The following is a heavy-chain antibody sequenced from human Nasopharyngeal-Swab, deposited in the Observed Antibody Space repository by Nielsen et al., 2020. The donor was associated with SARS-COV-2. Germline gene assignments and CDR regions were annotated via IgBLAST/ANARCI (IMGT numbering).Heavy chain of an antibody. V-gene: IGHV3-7*01. D-gene: IGHD4-17*01. J-gene: IGHJ3*02. CDR3: ARESYGVDAFDI. CDR1: GFTFSSYW. Sequence: GESLKISCAASGFTFSSYWMSWVRQAPGKGLEWVANIKQDGSEKYYVDSVKGRFTISRDNAKNSLYLQMNSLRAEDTAVYYCARESYGVDAFDIWGQGTMVTVSS. CDR2: IKQDGSEK.